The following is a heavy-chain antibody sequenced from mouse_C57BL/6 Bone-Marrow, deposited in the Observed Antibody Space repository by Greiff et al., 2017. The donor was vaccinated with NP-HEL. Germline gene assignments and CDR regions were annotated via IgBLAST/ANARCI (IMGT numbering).Heavy chain of an antibody. D-gene: IGHD2-4*01. CDR3: ARHVESYDYSAWFAY. V-gene: IGHV1-62-2*01. CDR2: FYPGSGSI. CDR1: GYTFTEYT. Sequence: QVHVKQSGAELVKPGASVKLSCKASGYTFTEYTIHWVKQRSGQGLEWIGWFYPGSGSIQYNEKFKDKATLTADNSSSTVYMELSRLTSEDSSVDFGARHVESYDYSAWFAYWGQGTLVTVSA. J-gene: IGHJ3*01.